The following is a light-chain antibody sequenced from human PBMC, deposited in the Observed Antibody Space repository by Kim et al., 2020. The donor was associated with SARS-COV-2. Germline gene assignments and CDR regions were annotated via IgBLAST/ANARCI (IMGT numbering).Light chain of an antibody. V-gene: IGLV3-1*01. CDR3: QAWDSSTGV. J-gene: IGLJ2*01. CDR2: QDS. Sequence: SYELTQPPSASVSPGQTASITCSGDKLGDKYACWYQQKPGQSPVLVIYQDSKRPSGIPERFSGSNSGNTATLTISGTQGMDEADYYCQAWDSSTGVFGGGTQLTVL. CDR1: KLGDKY.